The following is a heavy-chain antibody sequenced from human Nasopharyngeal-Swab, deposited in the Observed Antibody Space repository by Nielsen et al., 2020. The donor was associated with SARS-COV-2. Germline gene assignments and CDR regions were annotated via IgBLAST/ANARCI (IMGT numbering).Heavy chain of an antibody. CDR1: GYSFRTYG. Sequence: GGSLRLSCVASGYSFRTYGMSWVRQAPGKGLEWVAAIVGSGDISGSGGNTYYADSVKGRFTNSRDNSKNTLSLQMNSLRAEDTAVYYCAKDLRGPYFFWGQGTLVTVSS. CDR3: AKDLRGPYFF. CDR2: IVGSGDISGSGGNT. D-gene: IGHD2/OR15-2a*01. J-gene: IGHJ4*02. V-gene: IGHV3-23*01.